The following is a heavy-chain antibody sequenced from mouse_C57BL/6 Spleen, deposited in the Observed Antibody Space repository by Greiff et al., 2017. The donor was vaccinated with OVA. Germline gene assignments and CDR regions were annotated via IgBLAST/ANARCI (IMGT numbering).Heavy chain of an antibody. CDR2: IHPNSGST. CDR1: GYTFTSYW. CDR3: AKGTVVAKGSYFDY. D-gene: IGHD1-1*01. V-gene: IGHV1-64*01. Sequence: VQLQQPGAELVKPGASVKLSCKASGYTFTSYWMHWVKQRPGQGLEWIGMIHPNSGSTNYNEKFKRKATLTVDKSSSTAYMQLSSLTSEDSAVYYCAKGTVVAKGSYFDYWGQGTTLTVSS. J-gene: IGHJ2*01.